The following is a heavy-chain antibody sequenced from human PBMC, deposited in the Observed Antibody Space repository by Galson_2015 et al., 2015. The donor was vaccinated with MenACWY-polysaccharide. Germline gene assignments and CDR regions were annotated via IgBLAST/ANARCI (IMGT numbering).Heavy chain of an antibody. Sequence: CAASGFTFSSYAMSWVRQAPGKGPEWVSAISDSGGTTFYADSVKGRFTISRDNSKNTLFLQMISLRVEDTAVYYCAKAHIAARPDRRMVYYYYMDVWGKGTMVTVSS. CDR1: GFTFSSYA. CDR3: AKAHIAARPDRRMVYYYYMDV. CDR2: ISDSGGTT. J-gene: IGHJ6*03. D-gene: IGHD6-6*01. V-gene: IGHV3-23*01.